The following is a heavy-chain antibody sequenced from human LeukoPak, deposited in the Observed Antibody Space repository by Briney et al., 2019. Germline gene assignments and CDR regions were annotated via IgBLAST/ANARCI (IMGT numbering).Heavy chain of an antibody. CDR2: ISSSSSYT. D-gene: IGHD6-19*01. V-gene: IGHV3-11*06. J-gene: IGHJ4*02. Sequence: GGSLRLSCAASGFTFSDYYMSWIRQAPGKELGWVSYISSSSSYTNYADSVKGRFTISRDNAKNSLYLQMNSLRAEDTAVYYCARAKEQWLARPLDYWGQGTLVTVSS. CDR1: GFTFSDYY. CDR3: ARAKEQWLARPLDY.